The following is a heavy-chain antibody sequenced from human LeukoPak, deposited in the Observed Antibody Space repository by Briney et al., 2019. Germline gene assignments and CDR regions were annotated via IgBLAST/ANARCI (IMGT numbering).Heavy chain of an antibody. Sequence: PGGSLRLSCAASGFIFSSYAMSWVRQAPGKGLEWVSGISGSGGSTYYADSVKGRFTISRDNTKNTLYLQMNSLRSEDTAIYYCAKETPLVRGNFDYWGQGFLVTVSS. V-gene: IGHV3-23*01. J-gene: IGHJ4*02. CDR2: ISGSGGST. CDR1: GFIFSSYA. CDR3: AKETPLVRGNFDY. D-gene: IGHD3-10*01.